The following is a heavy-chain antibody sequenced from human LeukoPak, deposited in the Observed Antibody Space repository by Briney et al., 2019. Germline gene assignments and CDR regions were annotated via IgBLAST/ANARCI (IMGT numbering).Heavy chain of an antibody. J-gene: IGHJ4*02. CDR1: GYSFTSYW. Sequence: GESLKISCKGSGYSFTSYWIGWVRQMPGKGLEWMGIIYPGDSDTRYSPSFQGHVTISADKSISTAYLQWSSLKASDTAMYYCARLLTIFGVVTNFDYWGQGTLVTVSS. V-gene: IGHV5-51*01. D-gene: IGHD3-3*01. CDR3: ARLLTIFGVVTNFDY. CDR2: IYPGDSDT.